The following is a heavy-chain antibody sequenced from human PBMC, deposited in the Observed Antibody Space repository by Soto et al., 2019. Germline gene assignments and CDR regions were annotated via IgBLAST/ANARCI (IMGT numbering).Heavy chain of an antibody. CDR2: INHSGST. Sequence: QVQLQQWGAGLLKPSETLSLTCAVYGGSFSGYYWSWIRQPPGKGLEWIGEINHSGSTNYNPSPKSRVTISVDTSKNQFSLKLSSVTAADTAVYYCARGRTTVTTPYYYYMDVWGKGTTVTVSS. J-gene: IGHJ6*03. CDR3: ARGRTTVTTPYYYYMDV. D-gene: IGHD4-17*01. CDR1: GGSFSGYY. V-gene: IGHV4-34*01.